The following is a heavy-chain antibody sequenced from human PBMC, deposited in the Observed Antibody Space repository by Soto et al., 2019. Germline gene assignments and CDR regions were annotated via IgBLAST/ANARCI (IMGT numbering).Heavy chain of an antibody. CDR3: ARSPSAAAGSTLGWFDP. CDR1: GGTFSNYA. Sequence: QVQLVQSGAEVKRPGSSVKVSCKASGGTFSNYAISWVRRAPGQGLEWMGGIIPIFGTANYAQKFQARVTITADESTSTAYMELNSLRSEDTDMYYCARSPSAAAGSTLGWFDPWGQGTLVTVSS. J-gene: IGHJ5*02. V-gene: IGHV1-69*01. D-gene: IGHD6-13*01. CDR2: IIPIFGTA.